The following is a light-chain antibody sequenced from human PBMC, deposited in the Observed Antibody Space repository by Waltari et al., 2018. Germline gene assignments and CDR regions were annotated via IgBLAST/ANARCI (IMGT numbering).Light chain of an antibody. CDR3: QQYNSYPIT. CDR2: QAS. CDR1: QTIVGW. J-gene: IGKJ5*01. V-gene: IGKV1-5*03. Sequence: DIQSPQSPSTRPPPEGARSTITCRASQTIVGWLAWYQQKPGKAPKLLIYQASSLESGVPSRFSGSGSGTEFTLTISSLQPDDFATYYCQQYNSYPITFGQGTRLEIK.